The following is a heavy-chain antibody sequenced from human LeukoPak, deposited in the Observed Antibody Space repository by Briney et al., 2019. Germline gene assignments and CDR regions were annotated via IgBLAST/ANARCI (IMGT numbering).Heavy chain of an antibody. CDR2: IYYSGST. J-gene: IGHJ4*02. CDR3: ARVLQGRWLPSYYFDY. Sequence: SETLSLTCTVSGGSISSYYWSWIRQPPGKGLEWIGYIYYSGSTNYNPSLKSRVTISVDTSKNQFSLKLSSVTAADTAVYYCARVLQGRWLPSYYFDYWGQGTLVTVSS. CDR1: GGSISSYY. D-gene: IGHD5-24*01. V-gene: IGHV4-59*01.